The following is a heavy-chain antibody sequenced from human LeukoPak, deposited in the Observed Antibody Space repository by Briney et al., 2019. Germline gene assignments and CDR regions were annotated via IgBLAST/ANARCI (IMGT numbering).Heavy chain of an antibody. V-gene: IGHV3-30*02. D-gene: IGHD6-19*01. CDR1: GFTFSNSG. CDR3: ARDLKSVAGRFYDY. J-gene: IGHJ4*02. CDR2: IRYDGSNK. Sequence: GGSLRLSCAASGFTFSNSGMHWVRQAPGKGLEGVAFIRYDGSNKYYADSVKGRFTISRDNSKNTPYLQMNSLRAEDTAVYYCARDLKSVAGRFYDYWGQGTLVTVSS.